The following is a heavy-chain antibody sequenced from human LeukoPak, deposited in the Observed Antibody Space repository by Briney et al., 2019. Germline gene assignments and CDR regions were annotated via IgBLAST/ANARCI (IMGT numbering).Heavy chain of an antibody. CDR3: ARRGADMVRRPYNWFDP. CDR1: GGSISSSSYY. J-gene: IGHJ5*02. Sequence: SETLSLTCTVSGGSISSSSYYWGWIRQPPGKGLEWIGSIYYSGSTYYNPSLKSRVTISVDTSKNQFSLKLSSVTAADTAVYYCARRGADMVRRPYNWFDPWGQGTLVTVSS. V-gene: IGHV4-39*07. D-gene: IGHD3-10*01. CDR2: IYYSGST.